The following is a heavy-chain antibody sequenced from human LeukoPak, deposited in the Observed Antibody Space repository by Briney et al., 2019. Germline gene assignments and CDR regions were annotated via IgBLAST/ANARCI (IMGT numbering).Heavy chain of an antibody. J-gene: IGHJ4*02. V-gene: IGHV1-2*02. CDR2: MNPTSGGT. D-gene: IGHD3-16*02. CDR1: GYTFTAYY. Sequence: ASVTASCRASGYTFTAYYMHWVRQAPGQGLEWMGWMNPTSGGTNYAQKFQGRVTMTRDTSISTAYMELSRLRSDDTAVYYCARGSRYPVSGPTDYWGQGTLVTVSS. CDR3: ARGSRYPVSGPTDY.